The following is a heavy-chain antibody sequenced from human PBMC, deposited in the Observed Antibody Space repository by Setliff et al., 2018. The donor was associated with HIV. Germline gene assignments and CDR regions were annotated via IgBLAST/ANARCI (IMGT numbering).Heavy chain of an antibody. CDR2: INLVTGKT. Sequence: AASVKVSCKASGYTFTSYGISWVRQVPGQGPEWMGWINLVTGKTAYLQKFQGRVIITREISANTAYMEMSSLRSEDTAVYFCANGGSGGQFDHWGQGTLVTVPQ. V-gene: IGHV1-3*01. D-gene: IGHD3-16*01. CDR1: GYTFTSYG. CDR3: ANGGSGGQFDH. J-gene: IGHJ4*02.